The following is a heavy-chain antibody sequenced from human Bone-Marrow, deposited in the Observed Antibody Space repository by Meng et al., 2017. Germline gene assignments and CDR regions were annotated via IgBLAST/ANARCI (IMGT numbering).Heavy chain of an antibody. CDR3: ARVHFDY. V-gene: IGHV3-30*17. Sequence: VESVGGVAKAGRSVSLSCAGSGFTFSSYAMSWVCPAPGKGLDWVAVISNEGSNIYYAASVKGRFIITRDNCKTTLYLQLNSLRAVDTAVSYCARVHFDYWGQGTLVTVSS. J-gene: IGHJ4*02. CDR2: ISNEGSNI. CDR1: GFTFSSYA.